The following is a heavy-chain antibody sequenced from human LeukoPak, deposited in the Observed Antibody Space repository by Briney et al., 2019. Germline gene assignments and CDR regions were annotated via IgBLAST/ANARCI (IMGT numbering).Heavy chain of an antibody. CDR3: ARDLVGTTYHYYYMDV. D-gene: IGHD1-1*01. V-gene: IGHV3-7*01. Sequence: GGSLRLSCAASEFTFSSYWMSWVGQVTGKVLEWVANIKRDGSEKYYVDSVKGRFTISRDNAKNSLYLQMNGLRVEDTAVYYCARDLVGTTYHYYYMDVWGKGTTVTVSS. J-gene: IGHJ6*03. CDR1: EFTFSSYW. CDR2: IKRDGSEK.